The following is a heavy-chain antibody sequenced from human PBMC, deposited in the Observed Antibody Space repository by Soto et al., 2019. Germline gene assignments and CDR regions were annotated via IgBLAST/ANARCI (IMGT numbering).Heavy chain of an antibody. CDR2: IYYTGTA. CDR1: GDSISGGIYY. Sequence: QVQLQESGPGLVKPSQTLSLTCTVSGDSISGGIYYWAWIRQHPGKGLEWLGHIYYTGTAYYNPSLRSRVTLSVDTSKNQFSLEVSSVTAADTAVYYCARRREDTTTYYYNFFDSWGQGALVTVSS. J-gene: IGHJ4*02. D-gene: IGHD3-10*01. V-gene: IGHV4-31*03. CDR3: ARRREDTTTYYYNFFDS.